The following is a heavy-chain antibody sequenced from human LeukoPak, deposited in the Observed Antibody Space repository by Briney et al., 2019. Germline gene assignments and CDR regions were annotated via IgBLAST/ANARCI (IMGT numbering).Heavy chain of an antibody. J-gene: IGHJ4*02. V-gene: IGHV3-30*02. Sequence: GGSLRLSCAGSGFSFSSYGMHWVRQAPGKGLEWMAFIRSDGSNKYYADSVKGRFTISRDNSKNTLYLQMNSLRAEDTAVYYCAKALEHIVVVTAIDYWGQGTLVTVSS. D-gene: IGHD2-21*02. CDR3: AKALEHIVVVTAIDY. CDR2: IRSDGSNK. CDR1: GFSFSSYG.